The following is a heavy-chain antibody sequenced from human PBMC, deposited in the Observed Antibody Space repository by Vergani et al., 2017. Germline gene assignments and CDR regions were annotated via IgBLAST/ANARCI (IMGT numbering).Heavy chain of an antibody. V-gene: IGHV1-18*01. J-gene: IGHJ4*02. CDR1: GYTFTSYG. Sequence: QVQLVQSGAEVKKPGASAKVSCKASGYTFTSYGISWVRQAPGQGLEWMGWISAYNGNTNYAQKLQGRVTMTTDTSTSTAYMELRSLRSDDTAVYYCARDFGDYYYDSSGYRRGDYWGQGTLVTVSS. CDR2: ISAYNGNT. D-gene: IGHD3-22*01. CDR3: ARDFGDYYYDSSGYRRGDY.